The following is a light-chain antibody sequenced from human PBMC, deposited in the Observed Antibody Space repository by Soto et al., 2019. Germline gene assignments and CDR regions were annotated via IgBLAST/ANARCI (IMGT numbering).Light chain of an antibody. CDR3: QQYDGYSKS. Sequence: DIQLTQSPSTLSASVGDRVTITCRASQSVNTWVAWFQQKPGKAPKRLIYKTSTLESGVPSRFIGSGSGTDFTLTITGLLPDDFATYCCQQYDGYSKSFGQGTKLDI. J-gene: IGKJ1*01. V-gene: IGKV1-5*03. CDR1: QSVNTW. CDR2: KTS.